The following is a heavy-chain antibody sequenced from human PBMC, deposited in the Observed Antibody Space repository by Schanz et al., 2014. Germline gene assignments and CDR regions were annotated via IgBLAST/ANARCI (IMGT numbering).Heavy chain of an antibody. J-gene: IGHJ6*02. CDR3: VKDLQRELLRDDHYYGMDV. CDR1: GFTFDEYG. D-gene: IGHD1-26*01. CDR2: VCYDGSKK. V-gene: IGHV3-33*06. Sequence: VQLVESGGDLVQPGRSLRLSCAASGFTFDEYGMHWVRQVPGKGLEWVAVVCYDGSKKYYADSVKGRFTTSRDNSKNTMYLQMNSLRAEDTAVYYCVKDLQRELLRDDHYYGMDVWGQGTTVTVSS.